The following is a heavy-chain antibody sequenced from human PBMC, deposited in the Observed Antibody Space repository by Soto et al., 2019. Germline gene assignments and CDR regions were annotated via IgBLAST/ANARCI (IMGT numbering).Heavy chain of an antibody. J-gene: IGHJ4*02. CDR1: GFTFNNYW. D-gene: IGHD1-20*01. CDR3: ARDDNWKLDY. V-gene: IGHV3-74*01. CDR2: INSDGSST. Sequence: EVQLVESGGGLVQPGGSLRLSCAASGFTFNNYWMHWVRQAPGKGLVWVSRINSDGSSTTYADSVRGRFTISRDNAKNTLYLQMNSLRAEDTAVYYCARDDNWKLDYWGQGTLVTVSS.